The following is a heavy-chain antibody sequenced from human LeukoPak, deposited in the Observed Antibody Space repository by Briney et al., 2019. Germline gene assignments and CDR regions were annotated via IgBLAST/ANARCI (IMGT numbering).Heavy chain of an antibody. D-gene: IGHD6-19*01. CDR1: GFTFSSYG. CDR3: ARVGSGWYDFDY. V-gene: IGHV3-30*03. J-gene: IGHJ4*02. CDR2: ISYDGSNK. Sequence: GRSLRLSCAASGFTFSSYGMHWVRQAPGKGLEWVAVISYDGSNKYYADSVKGRFTISRDNSKNTLYLQMNSLRAEDTAVYYCARVGSGWYDFDYWGQGTLVTVSS.